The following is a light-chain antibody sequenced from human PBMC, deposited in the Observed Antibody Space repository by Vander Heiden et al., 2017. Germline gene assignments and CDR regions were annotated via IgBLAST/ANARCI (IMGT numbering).Light chain of an antibody. V-gene: IGLV1-47*01. CDR3: AAWDDSLRGV. Sequence: QSVLTQPPSASGTPGHRVTISCHGSSANIGSNYVYWYQQPPGTAPKLLIYRNNQRPSGVPDRFSGSKSGTSASLAISGLRSEDEADYYCAAWDDSLRGVFGGGTKLTVL. CDR1: SANIGSNY. J-gene: IGLJ3*02. CDR2: RNN.